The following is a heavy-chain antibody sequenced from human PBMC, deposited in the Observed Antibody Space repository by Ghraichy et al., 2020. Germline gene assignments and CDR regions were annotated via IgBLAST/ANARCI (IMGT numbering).Heavy chain of an antibody. V-gene: IGHV4-34*01. CDR1: GGSFSGYY. CDR3: ARGLVAGSYSSSSRGWFDP. J-gene: IGHJ5*02. D-gene: IGHD6-13*01. Sequence: SETLSLTCAVYGGSFSGYYWSWIRQPPGKGLEWIGEINHSGSTNYNPSLKSRVTISVDTSKNQFSLKLSPVTAGDTGGYYCARGLVAGSYSSSSRGWFDPWGQGTLVTVSS. CDR2: INHSGST.